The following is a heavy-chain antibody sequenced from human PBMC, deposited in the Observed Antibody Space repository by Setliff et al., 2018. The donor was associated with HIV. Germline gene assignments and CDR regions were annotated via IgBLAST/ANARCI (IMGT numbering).Heavy chain of an antibody. D-gene: IGHD3-22*01. CDR1: GDSISGAGFY. CDR2: IYYSGST. Sequence: KPSETLSLTCTVSGDSISGAGFYWTWIRQLPGKGLEWIGSIYYSGSTYYNPFLKSRVTISLGTSRWQFFLTLNSVSAADTAVYFCAREAMYYYDTSGHPQGFDYWGQGTLVTVSS. J-gene: IGHJ4*02. CDR3: AREAMYYYDTSGHPQGFDY. V-gene: IGHV4-31*03.